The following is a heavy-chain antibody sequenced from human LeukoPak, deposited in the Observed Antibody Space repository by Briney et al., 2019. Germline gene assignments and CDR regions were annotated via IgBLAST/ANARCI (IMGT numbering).Heavy chain of an antibody. CDR1: GFTSSSYS. D-gene: IGHD3-22*01. J-gene: IGHJ4*02. V-gene: IGHV3-21*01. CDR2: ISSSSSYI. CDR3: AREGAQYHYDSSGYYRSLDY. Sequence: PGGSLRLSCAASGFTSSSYSMNWVRQAPGKGLEWVSSISSSSSYIYYADSVKGRFTISRDNAKNSLYLQMNSLRAEDTAVYYCAREGAQYHYDSSGYYRSLDYWGQGTLVTVSS.